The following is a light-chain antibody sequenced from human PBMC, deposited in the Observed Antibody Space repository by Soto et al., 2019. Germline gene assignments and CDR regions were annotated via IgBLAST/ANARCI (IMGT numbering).Light chain of an antibody. J-gene: IGKJ4*01. CDR3: QQYKSYTLT. CDR2: DAS. CDR1: QSISSW. Sequence: DIQMTQSPSTLSASVGDRVTITCRASQSISSWLAWYQQKPGKAPKLLIYDASSLESGVPSRFSGSESGTECTLTISSLQPDDLATYYCQQYKSYTLTFGGGNKVEIK. V-gene: IGKV1-5*01.